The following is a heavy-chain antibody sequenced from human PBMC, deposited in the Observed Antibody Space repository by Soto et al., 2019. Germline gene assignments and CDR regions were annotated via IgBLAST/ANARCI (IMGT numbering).Heavy chain of an antibody. J-gene: IGHJ4*02. CDR2: VYYSGST. CDR3: GRREGLPTISYYFDY. CDR1: GGSVSSIIYY. Sequence: SDTLSLTCTVFGGSVSSIIYYWGWVRQPPGKGLEGIGSVYYSGSTYYNPSRESRVTISVDKSKNQFPLKLMSLSAADTAVYYCGRREGLPTISYYFDYWGKGALVTVSS. D-gene: IGHD1-26*01. V-gene: IGHV4-39*01.